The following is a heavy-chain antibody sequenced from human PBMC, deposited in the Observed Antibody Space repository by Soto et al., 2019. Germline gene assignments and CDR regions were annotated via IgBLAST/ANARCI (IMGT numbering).Heavy chain of an antibody. V-gene: IGHV3-11*01. Sequence: GSLRLSCAASGFTFSDYYMSWIRQAPGKGLEWVSYISSSGSTIYYADSVKGRFTISRDNAKNSLYLQMNSLRAEDTAVYYCARDRPVIWVSYYYYGMDVWGQGTTVTVSS. CDR3: ARDRPVIWVSYYYYGMDV. CDR2: ISSSGSTI. D-gene: IGHD6-6*01. CDR1: GFTFSDYY. J-gene: IGHJ6*02.